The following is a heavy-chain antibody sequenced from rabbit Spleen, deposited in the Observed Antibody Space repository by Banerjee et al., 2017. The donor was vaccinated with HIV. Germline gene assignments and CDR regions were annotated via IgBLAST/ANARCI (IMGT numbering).Heavy chain of an antibody. J-gene: IGHJ4*01. CDR3: ARDFDF. CDR2: IVNGNGNT. V-gene: IGHV1S47*01. Sequence: QEQLVESGGDLVKPEGSLTLTCKASGFDFGNYGMCWVRQAPGKGPEWIACIVNGNGNTYYASWAKGRFTISKTSSTTVTLQMTSLTAADTATYFCARDFDFWGPGTLVTVS. CDR1: GFDFGNYG.